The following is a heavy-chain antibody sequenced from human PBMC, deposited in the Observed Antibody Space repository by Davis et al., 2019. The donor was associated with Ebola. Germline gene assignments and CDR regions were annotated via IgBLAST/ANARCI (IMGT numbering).Heavy chain of an antibody. Sequence: PGGSLRLSCAASGFTFSSYAMHWVRQAPGKGLEWVAVISYDGSNKYYADSVKGRFTISRDNSKNTLYLQMNSLRAEDTAVYYCARGGCSGGSCYAYYYYGMDVWGQGTTVTVSS. CDR3: ARGGCSGGSCYAYYYYGMDV. V-gene: IGHV3-30-3*01. J-gene: IGHJ6*02. CDR2: ISYDGSNK. D-gene: IGHD2-15*01. CDR1: GFTFSSYA.